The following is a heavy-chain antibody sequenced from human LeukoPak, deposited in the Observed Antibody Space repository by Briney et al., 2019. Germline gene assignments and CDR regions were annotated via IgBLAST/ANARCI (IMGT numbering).Heavy chain of an antibody. V-gene: IGHV1-18*04. CDR1: GYTFTSYG. Sequence: ASVKVSCKASGYTFTSYGISWVRQAPGQGLEWMGWISAYNANTNYAQKLQGRVTMTTDTSTSTAYMELRSLRSDDTAVYYCARVYYGSGSYYNHFDYWGQGTLVTVSS. J-gene: IGHJ4*02. CDR2: ISAYNANT. CDR3: ARVYYGSGSYYNHFDY. D-gene: IGHD3-10*01.